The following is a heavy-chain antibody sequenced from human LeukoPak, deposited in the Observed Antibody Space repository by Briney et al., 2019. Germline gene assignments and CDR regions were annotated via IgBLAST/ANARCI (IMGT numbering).Heavy chain of an antibody. J-gene: IGHJ4*02. CDR3: ARVGYTGTWYSSPPFDY. Sequence: GGSLRLSCAASGFTFSSYGMHWVRQAPGKGLEWVAFIRSDGSNKYYADSVKGRFTISRDNSKNTLYLQMSSLRVEDTAVYYCARVGYTGTWYSSPPFDYWGQGTLVTVSS. CDR1: GFTFSSYG. V-gene: IGHV3-30*02. CDR2: IRSDGSNK. D-gene: IGHD6-13*01.